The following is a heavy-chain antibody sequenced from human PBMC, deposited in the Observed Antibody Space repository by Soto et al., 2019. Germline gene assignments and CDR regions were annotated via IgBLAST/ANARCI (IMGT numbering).Heavy chain of an antibody. V-gene: IGHV4-34*01. Sequence: SETLSLTCAVYGGSFSGYYCSWIRQPPGKGLEWIGEINHSGSTNYNPSLKSRVTISVDTSKNQFSLKLSSVTAADTAVYYCARRYYYYYMDVWGKGTTVTVSS. CDR2: INHSGST. CDR1: GGSFSGYY. J-gene: IGHJ6*03. CDR3: ARRYYYYYMDV.